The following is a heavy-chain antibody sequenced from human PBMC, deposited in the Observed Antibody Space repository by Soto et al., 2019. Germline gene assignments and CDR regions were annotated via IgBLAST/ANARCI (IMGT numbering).Heavy chain of an antibody. CDR2: IYYSGST. CDR3: ARGADCSGGSCYPRDWWFDP. V-gene: IGHV4-31*02. D-gene: IGHD2-15*01. Sequence: QVQLQESGPGLVKPSQTLSLTCTVSGGSVSSGGYYWSWIRQLPGKGLEWIGYIYYSGSTYYNPSLKSRVTISVDTSKNQFSLKLSSVTAADTAVYYCARGADCSGGSCYPRDWWFDPWGQGTLVTVSS. J-gene: IGHJ5*02. CDR1: GGSVSSGGYY.